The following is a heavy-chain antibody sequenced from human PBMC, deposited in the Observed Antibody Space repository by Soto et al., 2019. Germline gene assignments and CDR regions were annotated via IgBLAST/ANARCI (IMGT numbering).Heavy chain of an antibody. J-gene: IGHJ4*02. Sequence: GGSLRLSCAASGFTFSSYAMSWVRQAPGKGLEWVSAISGSGGSTYYADSVKGRFTISRDNSKNTLYLQMNSLRAEDTAVYYCAKRGKSSITWDLYYFDYWGQGTLVTVSS. CDR1: GFTFSSYA. V-gene: IGHV3-23*01. CDR2: ISGSGGST. D-gene: IGHD3-10*01. CDR3: AKRGKSSITWDLYYFDY.